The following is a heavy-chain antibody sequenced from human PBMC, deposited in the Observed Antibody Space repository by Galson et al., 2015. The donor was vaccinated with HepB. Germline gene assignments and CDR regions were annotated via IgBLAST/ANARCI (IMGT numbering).Heavy chain of an antibody. Sequence: QSGAEVKKPGESLRISCTASGGTFSSYAISWVRQAPGQGLEWMGGIIPIFGTANYAQKFQGRVTITADESTSTAYMELSSLRSEDTAVYYCAREQKGWSRDYYYYYMDVWGKGTTVTVSS. CDR1: GGTFSSYA. CDR2: IIPIFGTA. V-gene: IGHV1-69*01. CDR3: AREQKGWSRDYYYYYMDV. J-gene: IGHJ6*03. D-gene: IGHD6-19*01.